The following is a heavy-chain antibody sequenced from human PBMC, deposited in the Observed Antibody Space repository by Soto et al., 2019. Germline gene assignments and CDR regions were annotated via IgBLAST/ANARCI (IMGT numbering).Heavy chain of an antibody. V-gene: IGHV1-69*02. CDR1: GGTFSSYT. J-gene: IGHJ6*03. D-gene: IGHD3-16*01. CDR3: ARTPHNYDYIWGSYDYYYYYMDV. CDR2: IIPILGIA. Sequence: SVKVSCKASGGTFSSYTISWVRQAPGQGLEWMRRIIPILGIANYAQKFQGRVTITADKSTSTAYMELSSLRSEDTAVYYCARTPHNYDYIWGSYDYYYYYMDVWGKGTTVTVSS.